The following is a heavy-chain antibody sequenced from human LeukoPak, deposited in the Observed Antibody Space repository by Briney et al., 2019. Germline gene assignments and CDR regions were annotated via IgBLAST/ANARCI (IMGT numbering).Heavy chain of an antibody. Sequence: GGSLRLSCAASGFTFSTYAMSWVRQAPGKGLEWVSVLYSDGRTYYADSVKGRFTISRGTSKNTLYLQVNSLRAEDTAVYYCARGGGYYPIDYWGQGTLVTVSS. V-gene: IGHV3-23*01. CDR1: GFTFSTYA. D-gene: IGHD2-15*01. CDR2: LYSDGRT. CDR3: ARGGGYYPIDY. J-gene: IGHJ4*02.